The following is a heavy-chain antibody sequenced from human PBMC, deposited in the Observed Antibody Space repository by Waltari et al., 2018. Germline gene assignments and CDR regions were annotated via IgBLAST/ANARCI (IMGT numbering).Heavy chain of an antibody. Sequence: QVQLLQSGPGLVKPSETLSLTCTVTGTSINNYSWTWIRQPTGKGLVWIGSISTSGSPNDKSSLKSRVTISGDTSKSQFSLRLSSVTAADTAVYFCARLSGAAAGKFDYWGQGTLVTVSS. CDR3: ARLSGAAAGKFDY. J-gene: IGHJ4*02. CDR2: ISTSGSP. CDR1: GTSINNYS. D-gene: IGHD6-13*01. V-gene: IGHV4-4*09.